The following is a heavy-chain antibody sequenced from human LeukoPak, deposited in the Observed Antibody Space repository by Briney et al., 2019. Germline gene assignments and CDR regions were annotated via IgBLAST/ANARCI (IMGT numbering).Heavy chain of an antibody. CDR3: ARDIRSHYFDY. Sequence: GGSLRLSCAASGFTFSNYGMHWVRQAPGKGLEWVAVILYDGTNKYYADSVKGRFTISRDNSKNTLYLQMNSLRAEDTAVYYCARDIRSHYFDYWGQGTLVTVSS. V-gene: IGHV3-33*01. J-gene: IGHJ4*02. D-gene: IGHD1-14*01. CDR1: GFTFSNYG. CDR2: ILYDGTNK.